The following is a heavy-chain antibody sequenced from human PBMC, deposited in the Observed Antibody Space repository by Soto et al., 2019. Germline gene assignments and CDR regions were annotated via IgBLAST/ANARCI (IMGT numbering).Heavy chain of an antibody. V-gene: IGHV3-23*01. J-gene: IGHJ6*02. Sequence: PGGSLRLSCAASGFTFSSYAMSWVRQAPGKGLEWVSAISGSGGSTYYADSVKGRFTISRDNSKNTLYLQMNSLRAEDTAVYYCARDPWGSYYYYYGMDVWGQGTTVTVSS. CDR1: GFTFSSYA. CDR3: ARDPWGSYYYYYGMDV. CDR2: ISGSGGST. D-gene: IGHD3-16*01.